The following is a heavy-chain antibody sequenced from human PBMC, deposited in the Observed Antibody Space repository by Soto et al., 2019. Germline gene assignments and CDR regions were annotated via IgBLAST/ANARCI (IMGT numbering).Heavy chain of an antibody. J-gene: IGHJ4*02. D-gene: IGHD6-13*01. CDR3: ARYAGSSWFDY. CDR1: GGSISTYY. CDR2: INYSGRT. Sequence: SETLSLTCTVSGGSISTYYWSRIRQPPGKGLEWIGYINYSGRTNYNPSLKSRVTMSLDTSKNQFSLKLRSVTVADTAVFYCARYAGSSWFDYWGQGTLVAVSS. V-gene: IGHV4-59*01.